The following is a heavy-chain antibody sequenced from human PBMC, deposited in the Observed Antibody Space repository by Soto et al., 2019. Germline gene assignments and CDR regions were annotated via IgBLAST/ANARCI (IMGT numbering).Heavy chain of an antibody. CDR1: GGSISSCCYY. CDR2: IYYSGST. J-gene: IGHJ4*02. V-gene: IGHV4-31*03. Sequence: PSETLSLTFTVSGGSISSCCYYWSWIRQHPGKGLEWIGYIYYSGSTYYNPSLKSRVTISVDTSKNQFSLKLSSVTAADTAVYYCARAQDYVWGSCRRFFDYWGQGTLVTVS. CDR3: ARAQDYVWGSCRRFFDY. D-gene: IGHD3-16*02.